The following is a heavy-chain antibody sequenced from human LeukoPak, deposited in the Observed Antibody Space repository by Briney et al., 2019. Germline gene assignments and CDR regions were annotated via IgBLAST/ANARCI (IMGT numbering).Heavy chain of an antibody. V-gene: IGHV3-23*01. CDR2: ISGSGGST. Sequence: GSLRLSCVASGFTFSNYAMSWVRQTPGKGLEWVSSISGSGGSTHYADSVKGRFTISRDNSKNILYLQMNSLRAEDTAVYYCAKDWTSTIINYFDYWGQGTLVTVSS. D-gene: IGHD5-12*01. CDR3: AKDWTSTIINYFDY. CDR1: GFTFSNYA. J-gene: IGHJ4*02.